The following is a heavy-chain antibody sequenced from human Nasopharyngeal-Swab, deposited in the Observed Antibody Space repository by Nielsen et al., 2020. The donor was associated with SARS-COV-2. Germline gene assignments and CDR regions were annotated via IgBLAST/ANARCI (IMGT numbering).Heavy chain of an antibody. J-gene: IGHJ6*03. Sequence: GESLKTSCAASGFTFSSYAMHWVRQAPGKGLEWVAFIRYDGFNQHYADSVKGRFTISRDSFKNTLDLQLNSLRAEDTAVYYCAKDHKMDSGGGVGYMDVWGKGTTVTVSS. V-gene: IGHV3-30*02. CDR2: IRYDGFNQ. CDR1: GFTFSSYA. CDR3: AKDHKMDSGGGVGYMDV. D-gene: IGHD3-16*01.